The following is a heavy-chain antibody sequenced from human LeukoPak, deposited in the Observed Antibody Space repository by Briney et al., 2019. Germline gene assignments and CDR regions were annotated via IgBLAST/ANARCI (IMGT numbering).Heavy chain of an antibody. CDR3: ASQRWLQVAPYYFDY. V-gene: IGHV1-69*13. D-gene: IGHD5-24*01. Sequence: ASVKVSCKASGGTFSSYATSWVRQAPGQGLEWMGRIIPIFGTANYAQKFQGRVTITADESTSTAYMELSSLRSEDTAVYYCASQRWLQVAPYYFDYWGQGTLVTVSS. CDR1: GGTFSSYA. CDR2: IIPIFGTA. J-gene: IGHJ4*02.